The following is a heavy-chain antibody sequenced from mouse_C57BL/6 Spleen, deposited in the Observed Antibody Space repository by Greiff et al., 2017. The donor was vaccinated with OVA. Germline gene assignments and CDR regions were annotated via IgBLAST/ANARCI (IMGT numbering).Heavy chain of an antibody. CDR2: IYPGSGNT. CDR1: GYTFTDYY. J-gene: IGHJ3*01. CDR3: ARFGSSYYGSWFAY. Sequence: QVQLQQSGAELVRPGASVKLSCKASGYTFTDYYINWVKQRPGQGLEWIARIYPGSGNTYYNEKFKGKATLTAEKSSSTAYMQLSSLTSEDSAVYFCARFGSSYYGSWFAYWGQGTLVTVSA. V-gene: IGHV1-76*01. D-gene: IGHD2-1*01.